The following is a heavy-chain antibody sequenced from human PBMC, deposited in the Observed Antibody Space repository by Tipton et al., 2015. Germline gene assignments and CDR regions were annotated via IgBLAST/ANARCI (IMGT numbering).Heavy chain of an antibody. CDR2: ISHSGST. CDR3: ACQDYDSLTRDYQTVDY. D-gene: IGHD3-9*01. V-gene: IGHV4-38-2*02. J-gene: IGHJ4*02. Sequence: TLSLTCTISTYSISRDSYWGWIRQPPGKGLEWIGAISHSGSTYYNPSLRSRVTISRDTPKNQFSLRLSSVTAADTAVYYCACQDYDSLTRDYQTVDYWGQGTLVTVSS. CDR1: TYSISRDSY.